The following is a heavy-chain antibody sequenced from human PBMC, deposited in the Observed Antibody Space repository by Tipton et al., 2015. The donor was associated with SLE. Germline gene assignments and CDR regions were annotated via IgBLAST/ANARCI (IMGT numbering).Heavy chain of an antibody. J-gene: IGHJ4*02. D-gene: IGHD7-27*01. CDR3: AREASNWGSGNFDY. V-gene: IGHV4-39*07. Sequence: TLSLTCTVSGDSIRGTSYNWGWIRQPPGKGLEWIGAVYYSGTGSYNPSLKSRVTISVDTSKNQFSLKLDSVTAADTAVYYCAREASNWGSGNFDYWGQGTLVTVSS. CDR2: VYYSGTG. CDR1: GDSIRGTSYN.